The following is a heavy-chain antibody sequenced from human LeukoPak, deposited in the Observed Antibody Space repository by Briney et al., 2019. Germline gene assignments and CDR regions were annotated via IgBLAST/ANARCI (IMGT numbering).Heavy chain of an antibody. CDR3: ARDRRAYYYDSSGYYSLDY. CDR2: ISGSGGST. J-gene: IGHJ4*02. D-gene: IGHD3-22*01. CDR1: GFTFSSYA. Sequence: GGSLRLSCAASGFTFSSYAMSWVRQAPGKGLEWVSAISGSGGSTYYADSVKGRFTISRDNAKNSLYLQMNSLRAEDTAVYYCARDRRAYYYDSSGYYSLDYWGQGTLVTVSS. V-gene: IGHV3-23*01.